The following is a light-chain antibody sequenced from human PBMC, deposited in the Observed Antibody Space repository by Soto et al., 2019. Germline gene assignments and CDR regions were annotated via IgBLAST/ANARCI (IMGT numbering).Light chain of an antibody. CDR2: GAS. J-gene: IGKJ1*01. CDR1: QSLTNPY. V-gene: IGKV3-20*01. CDR3: QQYGSSPWT. Sequence: ENVLTQSPGTLSLSPGDRATLFCSARQSLTNPYIAWYQQKPGQAPRLLIYGASSRATGIPDRFSGSGSGTDFTLTISRLEPEDFAVYYCQQYGSSPWTFGQGTKVDIK.